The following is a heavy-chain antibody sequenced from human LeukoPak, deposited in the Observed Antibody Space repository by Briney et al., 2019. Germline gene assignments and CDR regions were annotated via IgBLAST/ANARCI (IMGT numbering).Heavy chain of an antibody. CDR3: ARGLLVVNTAMAPYSQH. D-gene: IGHD5-18*01. CDR2: MNPNSGNT. J-gene: IGHJ1*01. CDR1: GYTFTSYD. Sequence: ASVKVSCKASGYTFTSYDINWVRQATGQGLEWMGWMNPNSGNTGYAQKFQGRVTMTRNTSISTAYMELSSLRSEDTAVYYCARGLLVVNTAMAPYSQHWGQGTLVTVSS. V-gene: IGHV1-8*01.